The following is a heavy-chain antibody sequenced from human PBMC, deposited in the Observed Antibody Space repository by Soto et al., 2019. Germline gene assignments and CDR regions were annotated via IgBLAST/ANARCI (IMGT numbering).Heavy chain of an antibody. Sequence: GGSLRLSCAASGFTVSSNYMSWVRQAPGKGLEWVSVIYSGGSTYYADSVKGRFTISRDNSKNTLYLQMNSLRAEGTAVYYCARESIAAAGTRYYYYGMDVWGQGTTVTVSS. V-gene: IGHV3-53*01. CDR1: GFTVSSNY. CDR2: IYSGGST. J-gene: IGHJ6*02. CDR3: ARESIAAAGTRYYYYGMDV. D-gene: IGHD6-13*01.